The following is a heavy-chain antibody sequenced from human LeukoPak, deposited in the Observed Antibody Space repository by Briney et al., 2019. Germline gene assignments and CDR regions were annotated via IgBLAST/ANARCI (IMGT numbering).Heavy chain of an antibody. Sequence: PGGSLRLSCAASGFTFSSYDMSWVRQAPGKGLEWVSAISGSGGSTYYADSVKGRFTISRDNSKNTLYLQMNSLRAEDTAVYYCAKDGRHSSGWYNCWDRGTVVTVSS. CDR3: AKDGRHSSGWYNC. D-gene: IGHD6-19*01. J-gene: IGHJ4*02. CDR1: GFTFSSYD. CDR2: ISGSGGST. V-gene: IGHV3-23*01.